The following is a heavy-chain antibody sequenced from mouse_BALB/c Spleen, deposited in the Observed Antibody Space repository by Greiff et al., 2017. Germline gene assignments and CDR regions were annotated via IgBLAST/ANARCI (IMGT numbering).Heavy chain of an antibody. CDR1: GYSITSGYS. D-gene: IGHD2-4*01. CDR3: ASMITTGAHWYFDV. Sequence: DVQLQESGPDLVKPSQSLSLTCTVTGYSITSGYSWHWIRQFPGNKLEWMGYIHYSGSTNYNPSLKSRISITRDTSKNQFFLQLNSVTTEDTATYYCASMITTGAHWYFDVWGAGTTVTVSS. V-gene: IGHV3-1*02. CDR2: IHYSGST. J-gene: IGHJ1*01.